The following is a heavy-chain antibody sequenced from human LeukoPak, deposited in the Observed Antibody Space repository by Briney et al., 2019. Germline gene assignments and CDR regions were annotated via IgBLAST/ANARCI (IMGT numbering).Heavy chain of an antibody. D-gene: IGHD4-17*01. Sequence: GGSLRLSCAASGFTFSCYWMSWVRQAPGKGLEWVANIKQDGSEKYYVDSVKGRFTISRDNAKNSLYLQMNSLRAEDTAVYYCATERGVTINWFDPWGQGTLVTVSS. CDR1: GFTFSCYW. V-gene: IGHV3-7*04. CDR3: ATERGVTINWFDP. J-gene: IGHJ5*02. CDR2: IKQDGSEK.